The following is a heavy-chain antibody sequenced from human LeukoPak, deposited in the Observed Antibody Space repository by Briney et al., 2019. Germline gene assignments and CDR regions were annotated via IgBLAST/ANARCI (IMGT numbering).Heavy chain of an antibody. CDR3: QKTAYDIFTRSYFDY. CDR1: RFTFSSNA. J-gene: IGHJ4*02. D-gene: IGHD3-9*01. Sequence: GGSLRLSGAASRFTFSSNAMSLVLQAPGNGLQWISATGGSGGSTHYADSVKGRLTISRDNSKHTLYLQMNSLRAEDTVFFFKQKTAYDIFTRSYFDYWGQGTLVTVSS. CDR2: TGGSGGST. V-gene: IGHV3-23*01.